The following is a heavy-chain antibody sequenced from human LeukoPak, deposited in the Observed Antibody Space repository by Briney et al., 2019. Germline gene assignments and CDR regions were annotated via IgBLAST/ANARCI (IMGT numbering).Heavy chain of an antibody. CDR3: ARAGFYYDSSGPKVFDY. CDR2: IYPGDSDT. V-gene: IGHV5-51*01. J-gene: IGHJ4*02. Sequence: GESLKISCKGSGYSFTSYWIGWVRQMPGKGLEWMGIIYPGDSDTRYSPSFQGQVTISADKSIITAYLKWSRLKASDTAMYYCARAGFYYDSSGPKVFDYWGQGTLVTVSS. D-gene: IGHD3-22*01. CDR1: GYSFTSYW.